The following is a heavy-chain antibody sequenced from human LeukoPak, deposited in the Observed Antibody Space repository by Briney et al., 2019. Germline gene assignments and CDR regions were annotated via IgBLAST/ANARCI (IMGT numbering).Heavy chain of an antibody. V-gene: IGHV4-59*01. D-gene: IGHD6-19*01. Sequence: SETLSLTCTVSGGSISSYYWSWIRQPPGKGLEWIGYIYYSGSTNYNPSLKSRVTISVDTSKNQLCLKLSSVTAADTAVYYCARGGSSWAYSSGWYDHHGFDYWSQGTLVTVSS. CDR2: IYYSGST. CDR1: GGSISSYY. CDR3: ARGGSSWAYSSGWYDHHGFDY. J-gene: IGHJ4*02.